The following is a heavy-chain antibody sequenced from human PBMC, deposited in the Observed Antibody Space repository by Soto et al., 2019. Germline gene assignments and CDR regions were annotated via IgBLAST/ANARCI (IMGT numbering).Heavy chain of an antibody. CDR2: ISAFNGKT. CDR3: ARDRGVAPPVAGNTHYYYYMDV. V-gene: IGHV1-18*01. CDR1: GYSFTNYG. Sequence: QDQLVQSGAEVKKPGASVTVSCKASGYSFTNYGITWVRQAPGQGLEWLGWISAFNGKTHYAQKVQGRVTMTTDASTSQAYMERRSLRSDDTAVYYCARDRGVAPPVAGNTHYYYYMDVWGKGTTVTVSS. J-gene: IGHJ6*03. D-gene: IGHD6-19*01.